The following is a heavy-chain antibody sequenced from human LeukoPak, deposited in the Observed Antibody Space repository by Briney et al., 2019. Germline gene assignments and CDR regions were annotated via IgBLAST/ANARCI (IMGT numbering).Heavy chain of an antibody. V-gene: IGHV3-11*01. D-gene: IGHD2/OR15-2a*01. CDR2: ISSSGSTI. CDR1: RFTFSDYY. CDR3: ARDLSYYYYMDV. J-gene: IGHJ6*03. Sequence: GGSLRLSCAASRFTFSDYYMSWIRQAPGKGLEWVSYISSSGSTIYYADSVKGRFTISRDNAKNSLYLQMNSLRAEDTAVYYCARDLSYYYYMDVWGKGTTVTVSS.